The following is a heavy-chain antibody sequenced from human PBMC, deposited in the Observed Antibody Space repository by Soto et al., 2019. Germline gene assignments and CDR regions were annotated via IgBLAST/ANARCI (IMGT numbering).Heavy chain of an antibody. D-gene: IGHD3-22*01. Sequence: QVQLLQSGAEVKKPGASVKVSCQASGYTVTGYGLSWVRQAPGQGLQWMGGIIPVFQTAYYTQRFQGRVTITADESTNTAYMELSSLRSEDTAIYYCARGGSGYTWFNEFWGQGTLVTVSS. CDR1: GYTVTGYG. J-gene: IGHJ4*02. CDR2: IIPVFQTA. V-gene: IGHV1-69*13. CDR3: ARGGSGYTWFNEF.